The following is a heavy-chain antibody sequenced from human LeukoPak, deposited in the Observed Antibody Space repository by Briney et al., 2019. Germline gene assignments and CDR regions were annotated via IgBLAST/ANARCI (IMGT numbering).Heavy chain of an antibody. V-gene: IGHV1-18*04. J-gene: IGHJ5*02. CDR2: ISAYNGNT. CDR1: GYTFTSYG. Sequence: ASVKVSCKASGYTFTSYGISWVRQAPGQGLEWMGWISAYNGNTNYAQKLQGRVTMTTDTSTSTAYMELRSLRSDDTAVYYCARARDPRAPNWFDPWGQGTLVTVSS. CDR3: ARARDPRAPNWFDP.